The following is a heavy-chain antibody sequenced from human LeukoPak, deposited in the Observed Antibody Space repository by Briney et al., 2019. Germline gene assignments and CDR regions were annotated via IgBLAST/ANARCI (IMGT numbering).Heavy chain of an antibody. J-gene: IGHJ4*02. CDR2: VYYSGNT. Sequence: PSETLSLTCTVSGSSISSYYWSWIRQPPGKGLEWIGYVYYSGNTNYNPSLKSRVTISVDTSQNQFSLKVSSVTAADTAVFYCARHNSGYYFDYWGQGTLVTVSS. CDR3: ARHNSGYYFDY. CDR1: GSSISSYY. V-gene: IGHV4-59*01. D-gene: IGHD3-22*01.